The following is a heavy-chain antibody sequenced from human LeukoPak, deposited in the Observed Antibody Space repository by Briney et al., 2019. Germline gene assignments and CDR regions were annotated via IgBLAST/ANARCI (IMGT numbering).Heavy chain of an antibody. CDR2: IYDGRSA. CDR1: GGSISSYY. D-gene: IGHD5-12*01. J-gene: IGHJ4*02. Sequence: SETLSLTCTVSGGSISSYYWSWIRQPPGKGLEWIRYIYDGRSASYNPSLKSRGTISLDTSKNQFSLKLSSVTAADTAVYYCASGYSGYDLFGYFDCWGQGTLVTVSS. V-gene: IGHV4-59*12. CDR3: ASGYSGYDLFGYFDC.